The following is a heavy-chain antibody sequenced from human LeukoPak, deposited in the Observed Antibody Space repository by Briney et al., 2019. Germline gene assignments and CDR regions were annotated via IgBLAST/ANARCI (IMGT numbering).Heavy chain of an antibody. CDR3: ARDLRSITIFEVVNWFAL. D-gene: IGHD3-3*01. CDR2: IIPIFGTA. CDR1: GGTFSSYA. Sequence: SVKVSCKASGGTFSSYAISWVRQAPGQGLEWMGGIIPIFGTANYAQKFQGRVTITADESTSTAYMELSSLRSEDTAVYYCARDLRSITIFEVVNWFALWGQGTLVTVSS. J-gene: IGHJ5*02. V-gene: IGHV1-69*13.